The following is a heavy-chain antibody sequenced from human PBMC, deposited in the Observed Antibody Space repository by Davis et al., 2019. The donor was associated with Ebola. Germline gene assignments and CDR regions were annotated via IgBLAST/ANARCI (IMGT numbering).Heavy chain of an antibody. CDR2: INHSGST. CDR3: ARRSYSSSLIDS. Sequence: MPGGSLRLSCAVYGGSFSGYYWSWIRQPPGKGLEWIGEINHSGSTYYNPSLKSRVTISVDTSKNQFSLKLSSVTAADTAVYFCARRSYSSSLIDSWGQGSLVTVSS. D-gene: IGHD6-13*01. CDR1: GGSFSGYY. V-gene: IGHV4-34*01. J-gene: IGHJ4*02.